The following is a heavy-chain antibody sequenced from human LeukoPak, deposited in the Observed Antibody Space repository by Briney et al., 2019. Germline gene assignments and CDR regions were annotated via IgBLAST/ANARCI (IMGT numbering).Heavy chain of an antibody. CDR2: ISWNSGSI. V-gene: IGHV3-9*01. CDR3: ARDWGGGYPLWYFDY. CDR1: GFTFDDYA. Sequence: PGGSLRLSCAASGFTFDDYAMHWVRQAPGKGLEWVSGISWNSGSIGYADSVKGRFTISRDNAKNSLYLQMNSLRAEDTAVYYCARDWGGGYPLWYFDYWGQGTLVTVSS. D-gene: IGHD1-26*01. J-gene: IGHJ4*02.